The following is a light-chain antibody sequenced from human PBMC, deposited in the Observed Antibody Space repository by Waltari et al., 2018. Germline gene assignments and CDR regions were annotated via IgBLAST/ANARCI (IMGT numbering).Light chain of an antibody. J-gene: IGKJ1*01. CDR2: DAS. CDR1: QIVSTY. Sequence: EIVLTQSPATLSLSPGERATLSCRASQIVSTYVAWYQQKPGQAPRLLVYDASNRASGIPARFSGSGSGTDFTLTISSLETEDFAVYYCQQRGSWPRTFGQGTKVEIK. V-gene: IGKV3-11*01. CDR3: QQRGSWPRT.